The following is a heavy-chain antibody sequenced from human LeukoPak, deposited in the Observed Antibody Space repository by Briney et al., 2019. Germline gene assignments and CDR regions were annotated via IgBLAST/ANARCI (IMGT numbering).Heavy chain of an antibody. Sequence: PSETLSLTCTVSGASISGYYCNWIRQPPGKGLEWIGYVYYSGTTNYHPSLRSRVTMSVDTSKNQFSLRLRSVTAADTAVYYCARQIASAGTAGFDFWGQGALVTVSS. J-gene: IGHJ4*02. CDR1: GASISGYY. D-gene: IGHD6-13*01. CDR3: ARQIASAGTAGFDF. CDR2: VYYSGTT. V-gene: IGHV4-59*12.